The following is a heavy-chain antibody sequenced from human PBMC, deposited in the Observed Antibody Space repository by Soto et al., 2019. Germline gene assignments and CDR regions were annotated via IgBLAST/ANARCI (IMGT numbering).Heavy chain of an antibody. CDR1: GGSVSSGSYY. J-gene: IGHJ4*02. D-gene: IGHD5-18*01. Sequence: SETVSLTCTVSGGSVSSGSYYWSWIRQPPGKGLEWIGYIYYSGSTNYNPSLKSRVTISVDTSKNQFSLKLSSVTAADTAVYYCARASNKRGYSYGPDYRGQGTLVTVSS. CDR2: IYYSGST. CDR3: ARASNKRGYSYGPDY. V-gene: IGHV4-61*01.